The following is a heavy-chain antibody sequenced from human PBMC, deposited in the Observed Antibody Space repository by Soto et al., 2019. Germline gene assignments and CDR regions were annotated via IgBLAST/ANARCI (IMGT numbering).Heavy chain of an antibody. J-gene: IGHJ6*02. CDR2: ISAYNGNT. D-gene: IGHD6-6*01. V-gene: IGHV1-18*01. Sequence: ASVKVSCKASGYTFTSYGISWVRQAPGQGLEWMGWISAYNGNTNYAQKLQGRVTMTTDTSTSTAYMELSRLRSDDTALYYCARGGSSSGNYYYYGMDVWGQGTTVTVSS. CDR3: ARGGSSSGNYYYYGMDV. CDR1: GYTFTSYG.